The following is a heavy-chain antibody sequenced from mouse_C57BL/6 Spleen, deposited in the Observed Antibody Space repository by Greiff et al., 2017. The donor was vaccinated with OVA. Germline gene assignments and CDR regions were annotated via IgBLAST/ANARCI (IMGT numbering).Heavy chain of an antibody. CDR3: ASPSYYSNYVFAY. J-gene: IGHJ3*01. CDR2: ISDGGSYT. V-gene: IGHV5-4*01. D-gene: IGHD2-5*01. Sequence: EVQLVESGGGLVKPGGSLKLSCAASGFTFSSYAMSWVRQTPEKRLEWVATISDGGSYTYYPDNVKGRFTISRDNAKNNLYLQMSHLKSEDTAMYYCASPSYYSNYVFAYWGQGTLVTVSA. CDR1: GFTFSSYA.